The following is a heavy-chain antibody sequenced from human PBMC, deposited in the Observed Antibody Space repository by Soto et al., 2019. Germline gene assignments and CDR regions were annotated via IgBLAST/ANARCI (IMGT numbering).Heavy chain of an antibody. CDR3: ARPDYGDYDAEYFQH. V-gene: IGHV3-30*03. D-gene: IGHD4-17*01. Sequence: QVQLVESGGGVVQPGRSLRLSCAASGFTFSSYGMHWVRQAPGKGLEWVAVISYDGSNKYYADSVKGRFTISRDNSKNTLYLQMNSLRAEDTAVYYCARPDYGDYDAEYFQHWGQGPLVTVSS. CDR1: GFTFSSYG. CDR2: ISYDGSNK. J-gene: IGHJ1*01.